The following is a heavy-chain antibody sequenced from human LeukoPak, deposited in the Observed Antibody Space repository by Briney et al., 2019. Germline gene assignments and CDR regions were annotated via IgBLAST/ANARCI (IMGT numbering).Heavy chain of an antibody. CDR1: GFTFDDYA. Sequence: SGGSLRLSCAASGFTFDDYAMHWVRQAPGKGLGWVSGISWNSGSIGYADSVKGRFTISRDNAKNSLYLQMNSLRAEDMALYYCAKDGDLRLELHASYMDVWGKGTTVTVSS. D-gene: IGHD1-7*01. CDR3: AKDGDLRLELHASYMDV. J-gene: IGHJ6*03. CDR2: ISWNSGSI. V-gene: IGHV3-9*03.